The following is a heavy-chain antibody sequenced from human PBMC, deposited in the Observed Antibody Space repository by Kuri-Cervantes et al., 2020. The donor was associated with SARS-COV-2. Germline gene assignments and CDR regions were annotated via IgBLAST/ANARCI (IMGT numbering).Heavy chain of an antibody. CDR3: AKDRVGVQDF. CDR1: GFNFSRTD. V-gene: IGHV3-30*18. J-gene: IGHJ4*02. Sequence: SCAASGFNFSRTDMHWVRQAPGKGLEWVAVISHDGKNRKCIASGKGRFTIPRDNSQNTLYLHMKSLRSEDTAMYYCAKDRVGVQDFWGQGTLVTVSS. D-gene: IGHD2-21*01. CDR2: ISHDGKNR.